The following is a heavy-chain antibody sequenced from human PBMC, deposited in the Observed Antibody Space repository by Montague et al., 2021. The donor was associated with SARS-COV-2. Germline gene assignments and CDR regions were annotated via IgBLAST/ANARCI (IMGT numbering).Heavy chain of an antibody. CDR2: ITYRGST. CDR3: ARGGMYLSY. Sequence: SETLSLTCTVSADPITNNYWTWIRQSPGKGLEWIGHITYRGSTTYNPSLKSRVTTSIDTSKNQFSLILKSVTAADTAVYYCARGGMYLSYWGQGTLVTVSS. D-gene: IGHD1-26*01. J-gene: IGHJ4*02. V-gene: IGHV4-59*13. CDR1: ADPITNNY.